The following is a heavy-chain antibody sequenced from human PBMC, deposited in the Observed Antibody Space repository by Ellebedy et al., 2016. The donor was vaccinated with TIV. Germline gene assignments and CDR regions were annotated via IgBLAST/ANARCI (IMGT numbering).Heavy chain of an antibody. CDR1: GDGVSTNSAG. D-gene: IGHD6-6*01. CDR2: TYYRSKWYS. Sequence: SQTLSLTCVISGDGVSTNSAGWNWIRQSPSRGLEWLGRTYYRSKWYSDYAVSVRSRITINPDTSKNQFSLQLKSVTPEDSAVYYCARSSPHFDYWGQGTLVTVSS. V-gene: IGHV6-1*01. J-gene: IGHJ4*02. CDR3: ARSSPHFDY.